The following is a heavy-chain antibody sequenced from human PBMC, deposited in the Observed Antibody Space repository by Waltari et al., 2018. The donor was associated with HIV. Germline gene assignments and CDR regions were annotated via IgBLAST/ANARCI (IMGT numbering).Heavy chain of an antibody. Sequence: QVQLVESGGGVVQPGRSLRLSCAASGFTFSSEAMHWVRQAPGKGLECVAAISYDGRNKYYADSVKGRFTVSRDNSKNTLYVEMSSLSPEDTAVYFCARDGAPPQYWGQGTLVTVSS. CDR1: GFTFSSEA. V-gene: IGHV3-30*04. CDR2: ISYDGRNK. J-gene: IGHJ4*02. CDR3: ARDGAPPQY.